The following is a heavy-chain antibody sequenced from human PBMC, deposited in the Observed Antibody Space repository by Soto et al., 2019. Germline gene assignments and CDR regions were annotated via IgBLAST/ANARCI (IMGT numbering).Heavy chain of an antibody. CDR1: GYTFTSYG. Sequence: ASVKVSCKASGYTFTSYGISWVRQAPGQGLEWMGWISAYNGNTNYAQKLQGRVTMTTDTSTSTAYMELRSLRSDDTAVYYCARAYCSGGSCSADYYYGMDLWGQGTTVTVS. CDR3: ARAYCSGGSCSADYYYGMDL. J-gene: IGHJ6*02. D-gene: IGHD2-15*01. V-gene: IGHV1-18*04. CDR2: ISAYNGNT.